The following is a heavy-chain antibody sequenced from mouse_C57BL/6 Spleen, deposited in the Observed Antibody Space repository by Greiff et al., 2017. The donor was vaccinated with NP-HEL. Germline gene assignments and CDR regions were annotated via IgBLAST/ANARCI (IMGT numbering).Heavy chain of an antibody. CDR1: GFSLTSYG. J-gene: IGHJ2*01. D-gene: IGHD2-1*01. CDR3: AKSPYGNYGYFDY. Sequence: VMLVESGPGLVQPSQSLSITCTVSGFSLTSYGVHWVRQSPGKGLEWLGVIWRGGSTDYNAAFMSRLSITKDNSKSQVFFKMNSLQADDTAIYYCAKSPYGNYGYFDYWGQGTTLTVSS. CDR2: IWRGGST. V-gene: IGHV2-5*01.